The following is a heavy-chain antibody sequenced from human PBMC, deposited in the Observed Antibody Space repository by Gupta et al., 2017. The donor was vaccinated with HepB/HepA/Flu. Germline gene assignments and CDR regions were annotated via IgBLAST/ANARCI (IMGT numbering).Heavy chain of an antibody. Sequence: EVQLVDSGGGLVQPGTSLRLSCAASGFTLDDYAIHWVRQAPGKGLEWVSGISWNSGSIGYADSVKGRFTISRDNAKNSLYLQMNSLRAEDTASYYCAKDGLWFGELSYYYFDYWGQGTLVTVSS. V-gene: IGHV3-9*01. CDR1: GFTLDDYA. CDR3: AKDGLWFGELSYYYFDY. CDR2: ISWNSGSI. J-gene: IGHJ4*02. D-gene: IGHD3-10*01.